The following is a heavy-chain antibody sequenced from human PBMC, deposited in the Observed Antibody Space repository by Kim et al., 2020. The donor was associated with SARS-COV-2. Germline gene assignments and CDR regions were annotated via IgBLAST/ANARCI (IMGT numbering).Heavy chain of an antibody. CDR3: ASEPIAAAGTVIDY. V-gene: IGHV3-21*01. CDR1: GFTFSSYS. CDR2: ISSSSSYI. Sequence: GGSLRLSCAASGFTFSSYSMNWVRQAPGKGLEWVSSISSSSSYIYYADSVKGRFTISRDNAKNSLYLQMNSLRAEDTAVYYCASEPIAAAGTVIDYWGQGTLVTVSS. J-gene: IGHJ4*02. D-gene: IGHD6-13*01.